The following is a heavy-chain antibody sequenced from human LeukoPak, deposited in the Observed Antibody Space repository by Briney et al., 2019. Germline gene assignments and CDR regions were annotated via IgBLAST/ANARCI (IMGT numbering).Heavy chain of an antibody. CDR3: ARDTVTTNGMDV. J-gene: IGHJ6*02. D-gene: IGHD4-17*01. CDR2: LNPNSGGT. Sequence: ASVKVSCKASGYTFTGYYMHWVRQAPGQGLEWMGWLNPNSGGTNYAQKFQGRVTMTRDTSISTAYMELSRLRSDDTAVYYCARDTVTTNGMDVWGQGTTVTVSS. V-gene: IGHV1-2*02. CDR1: GYTFTGYY.